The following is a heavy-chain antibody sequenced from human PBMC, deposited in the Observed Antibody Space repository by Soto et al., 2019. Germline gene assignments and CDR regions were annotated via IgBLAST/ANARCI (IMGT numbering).Heavy chain of an antibody. V-gene: IGHV3-15*01. D-gene: IGHD3-22*01. J-gene: IGHJ4*02. CDR2: IKSKTDGGTT. CDR3: TTDLGERSWYYYDSSGYYFDY. CDR1: GFTFSNAW. Sequence: GSLRLSCAASGFTFSNAWMSWVRQAPGKGLEWVGRIKSKTDGGTTDYAAPVKGRFTISRDDSKNTLYLQMNSLKTEDTAVYYCTTDLGERSWYYYDSSGYYFDYWGQGTLVTVSS.